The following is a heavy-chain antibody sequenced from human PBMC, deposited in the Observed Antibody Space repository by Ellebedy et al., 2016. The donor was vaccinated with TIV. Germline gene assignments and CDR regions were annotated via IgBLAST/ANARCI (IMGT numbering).Heavy chain of an antibody. Sequence: GGSLRLSXAASGFTFSSYNMNWVRQAPGKGLEWVSSINSSSDYIYYADSVKGRFTISRDNAKNSLYLQMNSLRAEDTAVYYCARGGDGIVVVPAALYYFDYWGQGTLVTVSS. D-gene: IGHD2-2*01. CDR3: ARGGDGIVVVPAALYYFDY. CDR1: GFTFSSYN. J-gene: IGHJ4*02. CDR2: INSSSDYI. V-gene: IGHV3-21*01.